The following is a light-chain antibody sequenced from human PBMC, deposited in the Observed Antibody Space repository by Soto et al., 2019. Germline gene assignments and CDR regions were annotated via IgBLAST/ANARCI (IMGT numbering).Light chain of an antibody. CDR3: SSYTSSSTLYV. CDR1: SSAVGGYNY. CDR2: EVS. Sequence: QSALTQPASVSGSPGQSITISCTGTSSAVGGYNYVSWYQQHPGKASKLMIYEVSNRPSGVSNRFSGSKSGNTASLTISGLQAEDEADYYCSSYTSSSTLYVFGTGTKVTVL. V-gene: IGLV2-14*01. J-gene: IGLJ1*01.